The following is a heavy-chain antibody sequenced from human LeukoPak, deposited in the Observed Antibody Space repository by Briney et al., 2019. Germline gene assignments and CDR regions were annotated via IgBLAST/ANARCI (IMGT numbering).Heavy chain of an antibody. CDR2: IKQDGSEK. Sequence: GGSLRLSCVGSGVIVRSNYMTWVRQAPGKGLEWVANIKQDGSEKYYVDSVKGRFTISRDNAKNSLYLQMNSLRAEDTAVYYCARGFDYGDYNFDYWGQGTLVTVSS. V-gene: IGHV3-7*01. CDR1: GVIVRSNY. CDR3: ARGFDYGDYNFDY. D-gene: IGHD4-17*01. J-gene: IGHJ4*02.